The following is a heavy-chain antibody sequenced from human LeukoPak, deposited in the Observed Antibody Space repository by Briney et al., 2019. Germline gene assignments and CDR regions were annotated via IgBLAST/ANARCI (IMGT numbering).Heavy chain of an antibody. CDR1: GFTLSRYW. CDR2: INSDGSST. V-gene: IGHV3-74*01. Sequence: GGSLRLSCAASGFTLSRYWMHWVRQAPGKGLVWVSRINSDGSSTSYADSVKGRFTISRDNAKNTLYLQMNSLRAEDTAVYYCARLSVYSSRPLDYGGQGTLVTVSS. D-gene: IGHD6-13*01. CDR3: ARLSVYSSRPLDY. J-gene: IGHJ4*02.